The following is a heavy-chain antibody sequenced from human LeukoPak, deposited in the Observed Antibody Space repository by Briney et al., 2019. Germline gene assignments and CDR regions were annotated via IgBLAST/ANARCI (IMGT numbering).Heavy chain of an antibody. V-gene: IGHV1-18*01. D-gene: IGHD5-18*01. Sequence: ASVKVSCKASGYTFTNYGINWVRQAPGQGLEWMGWINANDDHTNYAQKFQGRVSMTTDTSTSTAYMELKSLRSDDTAVYYGTRRWGIVDTALARGARFDFWGQGTLVTVSS. CDR2: INANDDHT. CDR1: GYTFTNYG. J-gene: IGHJ4*02. CDR3: TRRWGIVDTALARGARFDF.